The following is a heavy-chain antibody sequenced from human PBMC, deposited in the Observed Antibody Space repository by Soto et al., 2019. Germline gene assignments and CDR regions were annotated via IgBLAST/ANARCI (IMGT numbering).Heavy chain of an antibody. J-gene: IGHJ3*02. CDR3: ARDKSLGAYCGGDCYSRAFDI. CDR1: GGSISSGGYY. V-gene: IGHV4-31*03. CDR2: IYYSGST. D-gene: IGHD2-21*02. Sequence: QVQLQESGPGLVKPSQTLSLTCTVSGGSISSGGYYWSWIRQHPGKGLEWIGYIYYSGSTYYNPSLKSRVTIAVDTSKNQFSRKLSSVTAADTAGYYCARDKSLGAYCGGDCYSRAFDIWGQGTMVTVSS.